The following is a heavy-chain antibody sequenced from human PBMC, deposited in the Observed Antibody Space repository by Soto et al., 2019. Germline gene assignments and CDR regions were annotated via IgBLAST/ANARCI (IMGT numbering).Heavy chain of an antibody. D-gene: IGHD6-25*01. J-gene: IGHJ4*02. CDR1: GYTFTTYG. Sequence: QIQLVQSGVEVKKPGASVKVSCKASGYTFTTYGISWVRQAPGQGLEWRGWIDTYTGNTKYAQKVQGRVTMTTDTPTSTAYMELRRLRSDDTALYYCARDPGIEAPRRGLGDYWGQGTLVTVSS. V-gene: IGHV1-18*01. CDR2: IDTYTGNT. CDR3: ARDPGIEAPRRGLGDY.